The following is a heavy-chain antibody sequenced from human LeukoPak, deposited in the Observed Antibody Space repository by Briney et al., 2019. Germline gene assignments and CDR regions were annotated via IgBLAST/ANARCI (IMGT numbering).Heavy chain of an antibody. V-gene: IGHV4-39*01. CDR3: ARLKDRITRSDSFDY. CDR1: GGSISSSSYY. CDR2: IYYSGST. J-gene: IGHJ4*02. D-gene: IGHD3-10*01. Sequence: PSETLSLTCTVSGGSISSSSYYWGWIRQPPGKGLEWMGSIYYSGSTYYNPSLKSRVTISVDTSKNQFSLKLSSVTAADTAVYYCARLKDRITRSDSFDYWGQGTLVTVSS.